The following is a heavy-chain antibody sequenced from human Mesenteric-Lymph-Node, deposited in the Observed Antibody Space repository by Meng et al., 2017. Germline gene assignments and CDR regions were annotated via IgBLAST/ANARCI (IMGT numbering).Heavy chain of an antibody. CDR3: VRDTRRGGGWFDP. J-gene: IGHJ5*02. CDR2: IYHGVNI. CDR1: GDSITRGDYS. V-gene: IGHV4-30-2*01. Sequence: VRLQVSGAGLVSPSQTLSLPCAVSGDSITRGDYSWTWIRQPPGKGLEWIGYIYHGVNIYYTPSLRSRVTISVDKSRNQFSLKLTSVSAADTAVYYCVRDTRRGGGWFDPWGQGTLVTVSS. D-gene: IGHD3-10*01.